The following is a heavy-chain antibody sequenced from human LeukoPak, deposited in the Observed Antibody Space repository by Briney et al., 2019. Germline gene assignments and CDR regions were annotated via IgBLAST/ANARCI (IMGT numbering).Heavy chain of an antibody. D-gene: IGHD2-21*02. J-gene: IGHJ5*02. CDR1: GYTFTVYF. CDR2: INPNSGGT. Sequence: GASVKVSCKASGYTFTVYFIHWVRQAPGQGLEWMGWINPNSGGTNYAQKFQGRVTMTRDTSISTAYMELSRLRSDDTAVYYCARDLLGDQDPRNNWFDPWGQGTLVTVSS. CDR3: ARDLLGDQDPRNNWFDP. V-gene: IGHV1-2*02.